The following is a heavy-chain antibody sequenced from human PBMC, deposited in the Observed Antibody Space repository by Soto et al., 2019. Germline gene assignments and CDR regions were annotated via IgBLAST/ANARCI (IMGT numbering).Heavy chain of an antibody. V-gene: IGHV3-23*01. CDR1: GFTFSSYA. CDR2: ISGSGGST. J-gene: IGHJ4*02. CDR3: AKDLRIDRLRSFMGY. D-gene: IGHD3-10*02. Sequence: EVQLLESGGGLVQPGGSLRLSCAASGFTFSSYAMSWVRQAPGKGLEWVSAISGSGGSTYYADSVKGRFTISRDNSKNELYLEMNSLRAEDTAEYYCAKDLRIDRLRSFMGYWGQGTLVTVSS.